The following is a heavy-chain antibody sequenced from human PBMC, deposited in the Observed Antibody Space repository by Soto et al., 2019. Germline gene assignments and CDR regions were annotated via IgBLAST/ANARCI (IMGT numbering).Heavy chain of an antibody. CDR3: ARGLQITIFGVVTPAVGTWFDP. Sequence: SVKVSCKASGGTFSSYAISWVRQAPGQGLEWMGGIIPIFGTANYAQKFQGRVTITADESTSTAYMELSSLRSEDTAVYYCARGLQITIFGVVTPAVGTWFDPWGQGTLVTVS. J-gene: IGHJ5*02. D-gene: IGHD3-3*01. CDR1: GGTFSSYA. CDR2: IIPIFGTA. V-gene: IGHV1-69*13.